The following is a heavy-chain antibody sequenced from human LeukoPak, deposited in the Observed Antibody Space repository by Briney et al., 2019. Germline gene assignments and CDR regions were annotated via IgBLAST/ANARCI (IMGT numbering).Heavy chain of an antibody. CDR1: GGSMSGYY. CDR2: IHYSGTT. CDR3: ARIYGDYRMDV. J-gene: IGHJ6*02. Sequence: SETLSLTCTVSGGSMSGYYWSWIRQPPGKGLEWIGYIHYSGTTNYNPSLKSRVTISLDTSRNQFSLKLRSVTTADTAVYYCARIYGDYRMDVWGQGTTVTVSS. D-gene: IGHD4-17*01. V-gene: IGHV4-59*01.